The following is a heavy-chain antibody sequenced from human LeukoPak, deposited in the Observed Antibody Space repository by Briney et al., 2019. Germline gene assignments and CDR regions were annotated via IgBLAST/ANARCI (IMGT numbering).Heavy chain of an antibody. J-gene: IGHJ4*02. CDR2: ISYDGSNK. Sequence: TGGSLRLSCAASGFTFSSYGMHWVRQAPGKGLEWVAVISYDGSNKYYADSVKGRFTISRDNSKNTLYLQMNSLRAEDTAVYYCAEDPDYWGQGTLVTVSS. CDR1: GFTFSSYG. V-gene: IGHV3-30*18. CDR3: AEDPDY.